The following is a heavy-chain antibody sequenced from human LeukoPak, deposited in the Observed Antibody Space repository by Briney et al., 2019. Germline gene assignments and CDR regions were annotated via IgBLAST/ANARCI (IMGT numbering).Heavy chain of an antibody. CDR1: GGSISSYY. CDR2: IYYSGGT. CDR3: ASLNYDFFDY. V-gene: IGHV4-59*08. J-gene: IGHJ4*02. D-gene: IGHD3-3*01. Sequence: SETLSLTCTVSGGSISSYYWSWIRQPPGKGLEWIGYIYYSGGTNYNPSLKSRVTISVDTSKNQFSLKLSSVTAADTAVYYCASLNYDFFDYWGQGTLVTVSS.